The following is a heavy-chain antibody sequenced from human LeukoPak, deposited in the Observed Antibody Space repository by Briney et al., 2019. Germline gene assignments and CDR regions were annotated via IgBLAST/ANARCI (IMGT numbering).Heavy chain of an antibody. J-gene: IGHJ4*02. CDR1: GGSISSSSYY. Sequence: SETLSLTCTVSGGSISSSSYYWGWIRQPPGKGLEWIGSIYYSGSTNYNPSLKSRVTMSVDTSKNQFSLKLSSVTAADTAVYYCARDEGLFDYWGQGTLVTVSS. V-gene: IGHV4-39*07. CDR3: ARDEGLFDY. CDR2: IYYSGST.